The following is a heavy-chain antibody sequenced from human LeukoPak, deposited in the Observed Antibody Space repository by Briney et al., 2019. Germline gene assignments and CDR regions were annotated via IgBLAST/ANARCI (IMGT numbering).Heavy chain of an antibody. D-gene: IGHD5-18*01. J-gene: IGHJ4*02. V-gene: IGHV3-48*01. Sequence: GGSLRLSCAASGFTFSSYSTNWVRQAPGKGLEWVSYISTSSSTIYYADSVKGRFTISRDYAKNSLYLQMNSLRAEDTAVYYCARDGGYSYGYPLDSWGQGTLVTVSS. CDR3: ARDGGYSYGYPLDS. CDR1: GFTFSSYS. CDR2: ISTSSSTI.